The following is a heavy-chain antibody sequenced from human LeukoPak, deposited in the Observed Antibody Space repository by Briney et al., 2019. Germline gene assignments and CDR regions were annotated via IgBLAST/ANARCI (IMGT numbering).Heavy chain of an antibody. D-gene: IGHD3-10*01. J-gene: IGHJ5*02. Sequence: ASVKVSCKASGYTFTSNYIHWVRQAPGQGLEWMGGIIPIFGTANYAQKFQGRVTITADESTSTAYMELSSLRSEDTAVYYCARNGGSGSYYREYNWFDPWGQGTLVTVSS. CDR1: GYTFTSNY. V-gene: IGHV1-69*13. CDR3: ARNGGSGSYYREYNWFDP. CDR2: IIPIFGTA.